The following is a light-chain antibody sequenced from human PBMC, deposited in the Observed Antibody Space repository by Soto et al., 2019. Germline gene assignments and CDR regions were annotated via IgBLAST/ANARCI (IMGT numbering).Light chain of an antibody. CDR1: QSITNY. Sequence: DLQMTQSPSSLSTSVGDRLTITCRASQSITNYLNWYQHKPGKVPKLLIYAASRLQSGVPSRFSGSGSGTDFTLTISSLQPEDFATYYCQQSYITPWTFGQGTKVEIK. V-gene: IGKV1-39*01. CDR3: QQSYITPWT. CDR2: AAS. J-gene: IGKJ1*01.